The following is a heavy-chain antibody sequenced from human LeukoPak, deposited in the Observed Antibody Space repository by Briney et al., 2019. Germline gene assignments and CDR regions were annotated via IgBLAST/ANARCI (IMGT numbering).Heavy chain of an antibody. V-gene: IGHV1-69*04. CDR3: ARGSLPAARRRAFDI. Sequence: SVKVSCKASGGTFSSYAISWVRQAPGQGLEWLGRIIPILGIANYAQKFQGRVTITADKSTSTAYMELSSLRSEDTAVYYCARGSLPAARRRAFDIWGQGTMVTVSS. CDR1: GGTFSSYA. J-gene: IGHJ3*02. D-gene: IGHD2-2*01. CDR2: IIPILGIA.